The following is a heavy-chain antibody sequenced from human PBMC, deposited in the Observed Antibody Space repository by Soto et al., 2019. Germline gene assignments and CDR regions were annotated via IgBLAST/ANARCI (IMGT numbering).Heavy chain of an antibody. Sequence: ASVKVSCKASGYTFTSYGISWVRQAPGQGLEWMGWISAYNGNTNYAQKLQGRVTMTTDTSTSTAYTELRSLRSDDTAVYYCARAVAGRYFDSSYGMDVWGQGTTVTVS. V-gene: IGHV1-18*04. CDR1: GYTFTSYG. CDR2: ISAYNGNT. J-gene: IGHJ6*02. CDR3: ARAVAGRYFDSSYGMDV. D-gene: IGHD3-9*01.